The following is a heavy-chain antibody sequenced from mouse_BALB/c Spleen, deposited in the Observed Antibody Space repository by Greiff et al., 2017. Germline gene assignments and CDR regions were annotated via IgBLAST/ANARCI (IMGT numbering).Heavy chain of an antibody. V-gene: IGHV5-4*02. D-gene: IGHD2-4*01. CDR2: ISDGGSYT. Sequence: DVMLVESGGGLVKPGGSLKLSCAASGFTFSDYYMYWVRQTPEKRLEWVATISDGGSYTYYPDSVKGRFTISRDNAKNNLNLQMSSLKSEDTAMYYCARSYDYDDAMDYWGQGTSVTVSS. J-gene: IGHJ4*01. CDR3: ARSYDYDDAMDY. CDR1: GFTFSDYY.